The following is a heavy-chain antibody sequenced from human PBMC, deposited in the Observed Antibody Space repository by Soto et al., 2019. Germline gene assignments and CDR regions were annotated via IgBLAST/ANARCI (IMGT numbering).Heavy chain of an antibody. CDR2: IYYSGST. V-gene: IGHV4-59*01. CDR1: GGSISSYY. Sequence: SETLSLTCTVSGGSISSYYWSWIRQPPGKGLEWIGYIYYSGSTNYNPSLKSRVTISVDTSKNQFSLKLSSVTAADTAVYYCARELFWSGYYLFDYWGQGTLVTVSS. D-gene: IGHD3-3*01. J-gene: IGHJ4*02. CDR3: ARELFWSGYYLFDY.